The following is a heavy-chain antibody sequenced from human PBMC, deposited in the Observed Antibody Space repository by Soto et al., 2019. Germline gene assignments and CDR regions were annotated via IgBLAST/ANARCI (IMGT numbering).Heavy chain of an antibody. CDR3: ARGGNYYAGDSSFVPKWHLFDY. CDR2: IWYDGSNK. J-gene: IGHJ4*02. CDR1: GFSFSTFA. D-gene: IGHD3-10*01. V-gene: IGHV3-30-3*01. Sequence: QVQLVESGGGVVQPGRSLRLSCAASGFSFSTFAMHWVRQAPGKGLEWVAIIWYDGSNKFYVDSVKGRFSISRDNSRNTLYLQMNSLRAEDTAVYYCARGGNYYAGDSSFVPKWHLFDYWGQGTLVTVSS.